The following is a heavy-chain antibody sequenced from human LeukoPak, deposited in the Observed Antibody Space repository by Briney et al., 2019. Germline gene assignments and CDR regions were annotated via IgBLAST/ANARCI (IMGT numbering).Heavy chain of an antibody. V-gene: IGHV5-51*01. D-gene: IGHD3-22*01. CDR2: IYPGDSDT. CDR1: GYSFTSYW. Sequence: GESLEISCKGSGYSFTSYWIVWVRQMPGKGLEWMGIIYPGDSDTRYCASSQGQVTISADKSISTAYLQWSSLKASDTAMYYCARSLGLGSSGYLREGYWGQGTLDSVSS. J-gene: IGHJ4*02. CDR3: ARSLGLGSSGYLREGY.